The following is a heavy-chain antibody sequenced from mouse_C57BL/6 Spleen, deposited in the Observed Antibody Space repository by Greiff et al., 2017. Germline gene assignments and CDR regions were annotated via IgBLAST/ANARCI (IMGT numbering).Heavy chain of an antibody. CDR1: GYTFTSYW. D-gene: IGHD1-1*01. J-gene: IGHJ3*01. CDR3: AREDYGSSYAWFAY. CDR2: IYPGSGST. V-gene: IGHV1-55*01. Sequence: VQLQQPGAELVKPGASVKMSCKASGYTFTSYWITWVKQRPGLGLEWIGDIYPGSGSTNYNEKFKSKATLTVDTSSSTAYMQLSSLTSEDSAVYYCAREDYGSSYAWFAYWGQGTLVTVSA.